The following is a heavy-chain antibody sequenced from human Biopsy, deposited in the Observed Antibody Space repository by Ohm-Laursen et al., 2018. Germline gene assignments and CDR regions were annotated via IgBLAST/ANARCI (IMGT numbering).Heavy chain of an antibody. CDR2: INHSGRN. J-gene: IGHJ6*02. Sequence: SQTLSLTCAVYGESFNGYYWSWIRRTPGKGLEWIGEINHSGRNNYIPSLKSRVTISVDTSKNQFSLKVRSVTAADTAVYYCVRGVDYYDPYHYYALDVWGQGTTVTVSS. V-gene: IGHV4-34*01. CDR3: VRGVDYYDPYHYYALDV. CDR1: GESFNGYY. D-gene: IGHD3-22*01.